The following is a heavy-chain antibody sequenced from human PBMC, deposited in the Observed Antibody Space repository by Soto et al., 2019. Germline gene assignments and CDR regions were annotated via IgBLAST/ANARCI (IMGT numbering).Heavy chain of an antibody. CDR2: ISAYNGNT. D-gene: IGHD3-10*01. CDR3: ARDDGGTMVPDSDY. J-gene: IGHJ4*02. Sequence: ASVKVSCKASGYTFTSYGISWVRQAPGQGLEWMGWISAYNGNTNYAQKLQGRVTMTTDTSTSTAYMELRSLRSDDTAVYYCARDDGGTMVPDSDYWGQGTLVTVSS. V-gene: IGHV1-18*01. CDR1: GYTFTSYG.